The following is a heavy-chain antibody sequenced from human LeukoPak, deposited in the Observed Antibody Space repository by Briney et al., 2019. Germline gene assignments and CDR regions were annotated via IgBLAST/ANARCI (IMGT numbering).Heavy chain of an antibody. CDR3: ASQDYDILTGYYKGPFDY. V-gene: IGHV5-51*01. CDR1: GYSFTSYW. J-gene: IGHJ4*02. CDR2: IYPGDSDT. D-gene: IGHD3-9*01. Sequence: GESLKISCKGSGYSFTSYWIGWLRQMPGEGLEGMGIIYPGDSDTRYSPSFQGQVTISADKSISTAYLQWSSLKASDTAMYYCASQDYDILTGYYKGPFDYWGQGTLVTVSS.